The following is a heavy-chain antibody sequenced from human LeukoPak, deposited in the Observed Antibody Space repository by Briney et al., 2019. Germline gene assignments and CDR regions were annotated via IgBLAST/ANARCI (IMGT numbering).Heavy chain of an antibody. CDR2: IRSKAYGGTT. J-gene: IGHJ4*02. CDR3: TRGLGSGWYHIDY. Sequence: GGCLRLSCTGSGFTFGDYAMSWVRQAPGKGLEWVGFIRSKAYGGTTEYAASVKGRFTISRDDSKSIAYLQMNSLKTEDTAVYYCTRGLGSGWYHIDYWGQGTLVTVSS. D-gene: IGHD6-19*01. CDR1: GFTFGDYA. V-gene: IGHV3-49*04.